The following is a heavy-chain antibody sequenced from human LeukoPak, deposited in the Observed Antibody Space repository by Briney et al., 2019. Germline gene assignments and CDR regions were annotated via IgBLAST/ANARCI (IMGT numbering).Heavy chain of an antibody. J-gene: IGHJ4*02. D-gene: IGHD7-27*01. CDR2: IGNTET. CDR1: RFTFSTFA. Sequence: GESLRLSCVASRFTFSTFAMSWVRQAPGKGLEWVSSIGNTETYYADSVKGRFTISRDNSKNTIYLHMNNLRAEDTARYYCAKDGQAFNSNWDYFDSWGQGTLVTVSS. CDR3: AKDGQAFNSNWDYFDS. V-gene: IGHV3-23*01.